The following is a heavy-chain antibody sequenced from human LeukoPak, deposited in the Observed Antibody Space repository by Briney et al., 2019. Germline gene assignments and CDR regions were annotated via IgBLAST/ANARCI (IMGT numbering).Heavy chain of an antibody. D-gene: IGHD3-16*02. J-gene: IGHJ4*02. V-gene: IGHV3-21*04. CDR3: AKDMMITFGGVIAPDY. CDR2: ITSSSSYI. CDR1: GFTFSGYS. Sequence: GGSLRLSCAASGFTFSGYSMNWVRQAPGKGLEWVSSITSSSSYIYYSDSVKGRFTISRDNAKNSLYLQMNSLRAEDTALYYCAKDMMITFGGVIAPDYWGQGTLVTVSS.